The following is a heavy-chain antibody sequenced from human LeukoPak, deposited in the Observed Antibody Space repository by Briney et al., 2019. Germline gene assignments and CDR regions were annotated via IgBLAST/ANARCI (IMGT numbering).Heavy chain of an antibody. CDR2: ISYDGSNK. CDR3: ARGLGGL. D-gene: IGHD3-16*01. Sequence: GGSLRLSCAASGFTFSSYAMSWVRQAPGKGLEWVALISYDGSNKYYADSVKGRFTISRDNSKNTLYLQMNSLRVEDTAVYYCARGLGGLWGQGTLVTVSS. V-gene: IGHV3-30-3*01. CDR1: GFTFSSYA. J-gene: IGHJ1*01.